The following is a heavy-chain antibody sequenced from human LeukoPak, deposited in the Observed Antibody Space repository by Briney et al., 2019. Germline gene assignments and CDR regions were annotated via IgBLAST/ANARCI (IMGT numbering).Heavy chain of an antibody. Sequence: SETLSLTCTVSGASINKDYWAWIRQPAGKGLEWIGRIHPSGITHQNPSLRGRVTMSIDASKNQFSLNLSSVTAADTAVYYCVRDEYRDVWGKGTTVTVSS. CDR1: GASINKDY. CDR3: VRDEYRDV. D-gene: IGHD2/OR15-2a*01. J-gene: IGHJ6*04. CDR2: IHPSGIT. V-gene: IGHV4-4*07.